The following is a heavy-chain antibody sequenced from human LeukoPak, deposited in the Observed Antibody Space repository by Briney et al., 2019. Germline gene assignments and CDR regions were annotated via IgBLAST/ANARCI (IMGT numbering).Heavy chain of an antibody. V-gene: IGHV4-59*12. CDR1: GVPISSYY. D-gene: IGHD6-13*01. J-gene: IGHJ5*02. Sequence: SETLSLTCTVFGVPISSYYWSWIRQPPGKGLEWIGYIYYSGTTNYNPSLKSRVTISVDTSKDQFSLKLTSVTAADTAVYYCARDPRAAGANWLDPWGQGSLVTVSS. CDR3: ARDPRAAGANWLDP. CDR2: IYYSGTT.